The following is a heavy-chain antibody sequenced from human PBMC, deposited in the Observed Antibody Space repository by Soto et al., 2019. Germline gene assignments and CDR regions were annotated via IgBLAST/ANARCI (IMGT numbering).Heavy chain of an antibody. V-gene: IGHV4-39*01. Sequence: QLQLQESGPGLVKPSETLSLTCTVSGGSISRSSYYWGWIRQPPGKGLEWIGSIYYSGSTHYNPSLQSRVPISLDTSKTPFSLKLSSVTAPDTAVYYCATLWFAAADYWGQGTLVTVSS. CDR3: ATLWFAAADY. J-gene: IGHJ4*02. CDR1: GGSISRSSYY. CDR2: IYYSGST. D-gene: IGHD3-10*01.